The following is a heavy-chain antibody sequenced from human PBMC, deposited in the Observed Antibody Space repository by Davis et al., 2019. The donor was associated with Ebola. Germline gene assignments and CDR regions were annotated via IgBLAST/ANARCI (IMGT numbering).Heavy chain of an antibody. CDR1: GGSFNEYY. Sequence: SETLSLTCAVYGGSFNEYYWSWIRQPPGKGLEWIGEINHRGSTKYNPSLKSRVTISVDTSKNQFSLKLNSVTAADTAVYYCATDYHWGQGTLVTVSS. D-gene: IGHD3-3*01. V-gene: IGHV4-34*01. J-gene: IGHJ5*02. CDR2: INHRGST. CDR3: ATDYH.